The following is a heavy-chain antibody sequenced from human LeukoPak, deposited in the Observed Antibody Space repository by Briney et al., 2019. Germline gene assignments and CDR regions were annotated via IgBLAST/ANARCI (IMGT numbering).Heavy chain of an antibody. J-gene: IGHJ4*02. D-gene: IGHD6-19*01. CDR2: ISYDGSNK. CDR3: AKIPFGAVAGTNFDY. Sequence: PGGSLRLSCAASGFIFSPSAMCWVRQAPGKGLEWVAVISYDGSNKYYADSVKGRFTISRDNSKNTLYLQMNSLRAEDTAVYYCAKIPFGAVAGTNFDYWGQGTLVTVSS. CDR1: GFIFSPSA. V-gene: IGHV3-30*18.